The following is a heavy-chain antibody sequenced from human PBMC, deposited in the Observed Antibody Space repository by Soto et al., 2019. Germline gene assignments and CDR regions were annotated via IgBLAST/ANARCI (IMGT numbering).Heavy chain of an antibody. Sequence: EVQLMESGGGLVQPGGSLRLSCAASGFTFSSYAMSWVRQAPGMGLEWVSVITGSGSTTYYADSVKGRFPLSRDNSKNRLYLQMNSLRTEYMAEYYCAIWGGALGYWGQGSLVTVSS. J-gene: IGHJ4*02. D-gene: IGHD3-16*01. CDR3: AIWGGALGY. CDR2: ITGSGSTT. CDR1: GFTFSSYA. V-gene: IGHV3-23*01.